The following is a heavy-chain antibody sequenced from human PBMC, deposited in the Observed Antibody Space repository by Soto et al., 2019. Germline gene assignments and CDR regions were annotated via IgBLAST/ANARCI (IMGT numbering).Heavy chain of an antibody. V-gene: IGHV5-51*01. CDR1: GYSFTSYW. Sequence: GESRKISCKGSGYSFTSYWIGWVRQMPGKGLEWMGIIYPGDSDTRYSPSFQGQVTISADKSISTAYLQWSSLKASDTAMYYCARTRAYYDSSGYEESWFDPWGQGTLVTVSS. CDR3: ARTRAYYDSSGYEESWFDP. J-gene: IGHJ5*02. CDR2: IYPGDSDT. D-gene: IGHD3-22*01.